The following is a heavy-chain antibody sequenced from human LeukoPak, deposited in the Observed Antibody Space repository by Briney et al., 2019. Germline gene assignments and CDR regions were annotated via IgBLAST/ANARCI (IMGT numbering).Heavy chain of an antibody. CDR2: IVPIFGTA. CDR3: ARQSVEEQCLVSNWLDP. CDR1: GGTFSSYA. Sequence: SLKLSCKASGGTFSSYAISWVRQAPGQGLEWMGRIVPIFGTANYAQKFQGRVTITTDESTSTAYMELSSLRSEDTAVYYCARQSVEEQCLVSNWLDPWGQGPLVTVSS. V-gene: IGHV1-69*05. J-gene: IGHJ5*02. D-gene: IGHD6-19*01.